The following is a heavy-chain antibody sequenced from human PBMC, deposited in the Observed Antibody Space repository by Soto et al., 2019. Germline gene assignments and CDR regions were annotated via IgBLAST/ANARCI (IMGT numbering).Heavy chain of an antibody. V-gene: IGHV1-2*02. CDR1: GYIFTGYY. CDR3: ATDKVAFDM. J-gene: IGHJ3*02. Sequence: ASVKVSCKAPGYIFTGYYIQWVRQAPGQGLEWMGWINTKTGGTKYAQKFQGRVTMTRDTSINTAYMEVSRLRSDDTAVYYCATDKVAFDMWGQGTMVTVSS. D-gene: IGHD3-9*01. CDR2: INTKTGGT.